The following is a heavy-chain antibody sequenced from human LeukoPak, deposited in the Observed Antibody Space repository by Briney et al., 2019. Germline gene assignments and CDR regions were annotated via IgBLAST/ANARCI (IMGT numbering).Heavy chain of an antibody. CDR2: ISYDGSNK. V-gene: IGHV3-30-3*01. J-gene: IGHJ4*02. D-gene: IGHD3-22*01. CDR3: ARGTPYYYDSSGYYFDY. Sequence: GGSLRLSCAASGFTFSSYAMHWVRQAPGKGLEWVAVISYDGSNKYYADSVKGRFTISRDNSKNTLYLKMNSLRAEDTAVYYCARGTPYYYDSSGYYFDYWGQGTLVTVSS. CDR1: GFTFSSYA.